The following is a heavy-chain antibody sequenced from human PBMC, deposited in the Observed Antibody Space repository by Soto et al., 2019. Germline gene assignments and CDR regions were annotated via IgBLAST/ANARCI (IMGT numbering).Heavy chain of an antibody. J-gene: IGHJ6*02. D-gene: IGHD2-8*02. Sequence: QVQLVQSGAEVKKPGSSVKVSCKASGGTFSRYTFTWVRQAPGQGLEWMGRIIPILDIPNYAQNFQGRVTITADKSTCTASMELSSLRSDDTAVYYCASHFTGVLVLGTSPPGGDNYGWDVWGQGTTVTVSS. CDR1: GGTFSRYT. CDR3: ASHFTGVLVLGTSPPGGDNYGWDV. CDR2: IIPILDIP. V-gene: IGHV1-69*02.